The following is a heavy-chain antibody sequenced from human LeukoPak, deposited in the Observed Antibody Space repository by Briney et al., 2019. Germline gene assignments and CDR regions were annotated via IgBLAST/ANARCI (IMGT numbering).Heavy chain of an antibody. V-gene: IGHV1-2*02. CDR1: GYTFTDYY. CDR2: INPDSGVT. D-gene: IGHD2-21*01. Sequence: ASVKVSCKTYGYTFTDYYLHWVRQAPGQGLEWMGWINPDSGVTSSAQKFRGRFSMTGDTSISTIYMEVAWLTSEDTAIYYCARADRLDGAPYLIGPWGQGTLVTVSS. J-gene: IGHJ5*02. CDR3: ARADRLDGAPYLIGP.